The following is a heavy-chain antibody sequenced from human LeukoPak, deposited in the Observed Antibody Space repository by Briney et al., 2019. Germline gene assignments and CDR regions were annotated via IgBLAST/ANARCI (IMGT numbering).Heavy chain of an antibody. CDR2: IYYSGST. D-gene: IGHD6-19*01. CDR3: ARRSVAGTHSRGFDY. CDR1: GGSISSSSYY. Sequence: SETLSLTCTVSGGSISSSSYYWGWIRQPPGKGLEWIGSIYYSGSTYYNPSLKSRVTISIDTSKNQFSLKLSSVTAADTAMYYCARRSVAGTHSRGFDYWGQGTLVTVSS. J-gene: IGHJ4*02. V-gene: IGHV4-39*07.